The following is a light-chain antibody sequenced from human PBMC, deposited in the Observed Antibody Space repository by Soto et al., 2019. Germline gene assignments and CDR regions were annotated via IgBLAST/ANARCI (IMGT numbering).Light chain of an antibody. CDR2: DVS. CDR1: SSDVGGYNY. Sequence: QSALTQPSSLSGSPGQSITISCTGTSSDVGGYNYVSWLQQHPGKVPKLIIYDVSSRPSGVSNRFSGSKSGNTASLTISGLQAEDEADYYCTSYTSSNTHVFGGGTKVTVL. J-gene: IGLJ1*01. V-gene: IGLV2-14*01. CDR3: TSYTSSNTHV.